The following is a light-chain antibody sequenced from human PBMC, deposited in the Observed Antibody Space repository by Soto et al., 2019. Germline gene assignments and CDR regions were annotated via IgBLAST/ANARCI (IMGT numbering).Light chain of an antibody. J-gene: IGLJ1*01. V-gene: IGLV1-44*01. CDR3: CSSGGSPTYV. CDR2: SNN. Sequence: QSVLTQPPSASGTPGQRVSISCSGSSSNIGSNTVNWYQQLPGTAPKLVIYSNNQRPSGVPDRFSGSKSGTSASLAISGLQSEDEADYYCCSSGGSPTYVFGTGTKVTVL. CDR1: SSNIGSNT.